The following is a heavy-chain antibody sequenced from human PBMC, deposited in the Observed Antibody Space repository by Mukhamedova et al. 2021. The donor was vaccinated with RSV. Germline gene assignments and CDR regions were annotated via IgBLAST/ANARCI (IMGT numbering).Heavy chain of an antibody. V-gene: IGHV3-7*03. D-gene: IGHD3-10*01. Sequence: WVANIRQDGSDQYYVDSVKGRFTIFRDNAENSVFLQMNSLRAEDTAVYYCARDLKYGSGSHHFDAMDVWGQGTTVTVS. CDR2: IRQDGSDQ. J-gene: IGHJ6*02. CDR3: ARDLKYGSGSHHFDAMDV.